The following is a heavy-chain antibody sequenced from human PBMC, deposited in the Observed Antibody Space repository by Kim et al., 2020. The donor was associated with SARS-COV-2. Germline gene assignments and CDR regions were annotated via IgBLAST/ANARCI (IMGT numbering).Heavy chain of an antibody. V-gene: IGHV4-61*02. CDR3: ARAAFFNWFDP. CDR2: IYTSGTTGRIYSSGST. CDR1: GAAINSETCY. Sequence: SETLSLTCSVSGAAINSETCYWSWIRQPAGKGLEWIGRIYTSGTTGRIYSSGSTNYNPSLKSRVSISLDTPRNQFFLRLSSVTAADTAIYYCARAAFFNWFDPWGQGTLVTVSS. J-gene: IGHJ5*02. D-gene: IGHD3-3*02.